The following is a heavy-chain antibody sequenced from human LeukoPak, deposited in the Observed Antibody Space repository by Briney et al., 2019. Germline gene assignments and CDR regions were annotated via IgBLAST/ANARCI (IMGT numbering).Heavy chain of an antibody. D-gene: IGHD3-22*01. Sequence: GGSLRLSCAASGFTFSSYAMHWVRQAPGKGLEWVAVISYDGSNKYYADSVKGRFTISRDNSKNTLYLQMNSLRAEDTAVYYCASLYDSKAFDIWGQGTMVTVSS. V-gene: IGHV3-30-3*01. CDR1: GFTFSSYA. CDR2: ISYDGSNK. J-gene: IGHJ3*02. CDR3: ASLYDSKAFDI.